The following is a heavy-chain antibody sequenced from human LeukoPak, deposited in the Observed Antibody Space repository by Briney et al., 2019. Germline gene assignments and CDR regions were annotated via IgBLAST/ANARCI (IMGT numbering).Heavy chain of an antibody. CDR2: IKSKTDGGPT. J-gene: IGHJ4*02. CDR3: TNLYNSHWSRTGA. CDR1: GFTFSNAW. Sequence: PGGSLRLPCAASGFTFSNAWMSWVRQAPGKGLEWVGRIKSKTDGGPTDYAAPVKGRFTISRDDSKNTLYLQMNSLKTEDTAVYYCTNLYNSHWSRTGAGGQGTLVTVSS. V-gene: IGHV3-15*01. D-gene: IGHD6-19*01.